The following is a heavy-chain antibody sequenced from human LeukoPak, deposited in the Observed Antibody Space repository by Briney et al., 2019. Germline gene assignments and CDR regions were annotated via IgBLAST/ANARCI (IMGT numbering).Heavy chain of an antibody. Sequence: GGSLRLSCAASGFTVSSNYMSWVRQAPGKGLEWVSVIYSGGSTYYADSVKGRFTISRDNSKNTLYLQMNSLRAEDTAVYYCASPLYGDYYYYGMDVWGQGTTVTVSS. CDR1: GFTVSSNY. V-gene: IGHV3-66*01. CDR2: IYSGGST. D-gene: IGHD4-17*01. J-gene: IGHJ6*02. CDR3: ASPLYGDYYYYGMDV.